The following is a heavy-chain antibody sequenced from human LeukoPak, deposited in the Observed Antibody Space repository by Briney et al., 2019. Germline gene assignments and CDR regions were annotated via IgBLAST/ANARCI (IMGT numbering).Heavy chain of an antibody. CDR3: ARAVVVARGLMAYFDY. J-gene: IGHJ4*02. CDR2: IIPIPGMA. Sequence: ASVKVSCKASGGTFSFYAINWVRQAPGQGLEWMGRIIPIPGMANYAQKFQDRVTITADSSTSTAYMEVSSLRSEDTAVYYCARAVVVARGLMAYFDYWGQGTLVTVSS. D-gene: IGHD3-10*01. V-gene: IGHV1-69*04. CDR1: GGTFSFYA.